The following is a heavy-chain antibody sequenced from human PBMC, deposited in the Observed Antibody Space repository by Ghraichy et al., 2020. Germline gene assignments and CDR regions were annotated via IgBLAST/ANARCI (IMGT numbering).Heavy chain of an antibody. V-gene: IGHV3-21*01. CDR3: AREHYYDRSPH. Sequence: GESLNISCAASGFTFSTYSMNWVRQAPGKGLEWVSSISSGSSDIYYADSVKGRFTISRDNAKNSLYLQMNSLRAEDTAVYYCAREHYYDRSPHWGQGTLVTVSS. CDR1: GFTFSTYS. CDR2: ISSGSSDI. D-gene: IGHD3-22*01. J-gene: IGHJ4*02.